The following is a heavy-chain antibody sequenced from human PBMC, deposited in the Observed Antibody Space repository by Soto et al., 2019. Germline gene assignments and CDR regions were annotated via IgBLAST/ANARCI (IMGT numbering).Heavy chain of an antibody. Sequence: ASVKVSCKASGYTFTSYGIIWVRQAPGQGLEWMGYISPSSGVTSYAQNLQGRVTLTTDTSTTTAYMELRSLSSDDTAVYYCAREMWTRTGPQNFFDYWGLGALVTVSS. V-gene: IGHV1-18*01. CDR1: GYTFTSYG. D-gene: IGHD2-21*01. J-gene: IGHJ4*02. CDR2: ISPSSGVT. CDR3: AREMWTRTGPQNFFDY.